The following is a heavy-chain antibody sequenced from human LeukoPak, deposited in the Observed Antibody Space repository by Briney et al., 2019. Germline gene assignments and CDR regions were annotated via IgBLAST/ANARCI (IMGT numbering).Heavy chain of an antibody. D-gene: IGHD1-26*01. Sequence: GASVKVSCKASGYTFTTYYVHWVRQAPGQGLEWMGGIIPIFGTANYAQKFQGRVTITADESTSTAYMELSSLRSEDTAVYYCARAWGGATFSWFDPWGQGTLVTVSS. CDR2: IIPIFGTA. V-gene: IGHV1-69*13. CDR1: GYTFTTYY. J-gene: IGHJ5*02. CDR3: ARAWGGATFSWFDP.